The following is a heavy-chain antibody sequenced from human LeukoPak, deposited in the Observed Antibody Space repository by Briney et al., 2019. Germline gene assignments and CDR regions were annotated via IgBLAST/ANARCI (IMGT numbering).Heavy chain of an antibody. CDR2: INHSGST. V-gene: IGHV4-34*01. CDR3: QRTAYEILTGYYRDY. Sequence: SKTLSLTCAVYGGSFSGNYWSWIRQPPGKGLEWIGEINHSGSTNYNPSLKSRVTISVDTSKNQFSLKLSSVTAADTVVYFKQRTAYEILTGYYRDYWGQGTLVTVSS. D-gene: IGHD3-9*01. J-gene: IGHJ4*02. CDR1: GGSFSGNY.